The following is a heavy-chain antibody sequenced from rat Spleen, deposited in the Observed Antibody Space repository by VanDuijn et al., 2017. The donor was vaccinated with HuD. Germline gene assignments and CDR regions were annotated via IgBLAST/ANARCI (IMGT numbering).Heavy chain of an antibody. CDR3: ARADIASVSSDGI. J-gene: IGHJ2*01. D-gene: IGHD1-2*01. Sequence: QVQLMESGPGLVLPSETLSLNCTVSGFSIISYNGYWVRQSPGKGLEWMGIMWIGGSTDYNSALKSRLSISRDTSKSQFYLKVNSLQTGDTATYYCARADIASVSSDGIWGQGVMVTVSS. CDR1: GFSIISYN. V-gene: IGHV2-45*01. CDR2: MWIGGST.